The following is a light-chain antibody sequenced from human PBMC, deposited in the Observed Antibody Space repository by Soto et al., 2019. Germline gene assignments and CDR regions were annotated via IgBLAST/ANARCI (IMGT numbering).Light chain of an antibody. Sequence: NFMLTQPHSVSESPGKTVSISCTASSGNIASNYVQWYQQRPGSAPTTVIYDDDQRPSGVPDRFSGSIDVSSNSASLTISGLRTEDEAAYYCQSSQDDFWVFGGGTKVTVL. CDR1: SGNIASNY. CDR2: DDD. J-gene: IGLJ3*02. CDR3: QSSQDDFWV. V-gene: IGLV6-57*02.